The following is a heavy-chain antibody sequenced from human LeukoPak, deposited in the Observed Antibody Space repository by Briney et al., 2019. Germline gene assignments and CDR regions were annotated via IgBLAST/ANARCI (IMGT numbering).Heavy chain of an antibody. CDR1: GGSISSYY. D-gene: IGHD1-26*01. CDR3: ARENSGSYREFDY. Sequence: PSETLSLTCTVSGGSISSYYWSWVRQPAGKGLEWIGRIYTSGSTNYNASLKSRVSMSVDTSKNQFSLKLSSVTAADTAVFYCARENSGSYREFDYWGQGTLVTVSS. CDR2: IYTSGST. J-gene: IGHJ4*02. V-gene: IGHV4-4*07.